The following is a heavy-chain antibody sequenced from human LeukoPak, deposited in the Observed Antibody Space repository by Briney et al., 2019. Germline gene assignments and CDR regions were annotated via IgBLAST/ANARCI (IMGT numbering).Heavy chain of an antibody. CDR3: ASINVAVVPSTMFDY. Sequence: SETLSLTCTVSGGSISGSSYYWGWIRQPPGKGLEWIGSINYSGNTYYNPSLKSRLTMSVDTSKNQFSLRLSSVTAADTAEYYCASINVAVVPSTMFDYWGQGNLVTVSS. CDR1: GGSISGSSYY. V-gene: IGHV4-39*01. D-gene: IGHD2-2*01. CDR2: INYSGNT. J-gene: IGHJ4*02.